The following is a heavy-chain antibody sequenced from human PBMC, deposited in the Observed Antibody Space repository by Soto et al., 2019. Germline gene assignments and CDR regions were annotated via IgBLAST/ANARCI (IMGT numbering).Heavy chain of an antibody. CDR3: SRYVPESIGQYSY. CDR1: GYIFLGFY. J-gene: IGHJ4*02. D-gene: IGHD3-10*02. CDR2: INPDSGGT. V-gene: IGHV1-2*02. Sequence: HVQLVQSGAEVKKAGASVKVSCKASGYIFLGFYMHWVRHAPGQGLEWIGWINPDSGGTNYAQRFQGRVTMTRDASLNPTYIELSGRRSVDTAVYYCSRYVPESIGQYSYCSQRTLVTFAS.